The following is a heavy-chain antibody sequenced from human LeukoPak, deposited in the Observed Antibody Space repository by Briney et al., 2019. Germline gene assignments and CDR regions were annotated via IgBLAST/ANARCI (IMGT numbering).Heavy chain of an antibody. D-gene: IGHD3-22*01. CDR2: ISWNSGSI. V-gene: IGHV3-9*01. J-gene: IGHJ4*02. CDR1: GFTFDDYA. Sequence: GGSLRLSCAASGFTFDDYAMHWVRQAPGKGLEWVSGISWNSGSIGYADSVKGRFTISRDNAKNSLYLQMNSLRAEDTALYYCAKGSFGVITKEYFDHWGQGTLVTVSS. CDR3: AKGSFGVITKEYFDH.